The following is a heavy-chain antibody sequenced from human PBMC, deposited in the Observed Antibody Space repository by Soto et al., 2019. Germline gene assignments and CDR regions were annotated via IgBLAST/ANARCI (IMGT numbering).Heavy chain of an antibody. CDR1: GFTFSDYY. Sequence: QVQLVESGGGLVKPGGSLRLSCAASGFTFSDYYMSWIRQAPGKGLEWVSYISSSGSTIYYADSVKGRFTISRDNAKNSLYLQMNSLRAEDTAVYYWARDLGYSSSWYSLGYYYGMDVWGQGTTVTVSS. V-gene: IGHV3-11*01. J-gene: IGHJ6*02. CDR3: ARDLGYSSSWYSLGYYYGMDV. CDR2: ISSSGSTI. D-gene: IGHD6-13*01.